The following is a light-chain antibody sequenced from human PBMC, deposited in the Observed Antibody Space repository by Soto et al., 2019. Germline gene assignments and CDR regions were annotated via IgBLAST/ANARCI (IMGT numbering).Light chain of an antibody. CDR2: DVY. CDR3: CSYAGGYTLV. CDR1: SSDVGSYDS. J-gene: IGLJ2*01. Sequence: QSALTQPRSVSGSPGQSVTISCTGTSSDVGSYDSVSWYQHHPGEAPKLMIYDVYKRPSGVPDRFSSSKSGNTASLTISGLQAEDEADYYCCSYAGGYTLVFGGGTKLTVL. V-gene: IGLV2-11*01.